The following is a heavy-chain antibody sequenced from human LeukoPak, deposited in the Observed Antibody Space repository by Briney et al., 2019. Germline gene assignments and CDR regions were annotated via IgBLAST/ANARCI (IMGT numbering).Heavy chain of an antibody. V-gene: IGHV4-4*07. CDR3: VYDFWSGYPPNI. CDR2: IYTSGST. Sequence: SETLSLTCTVSGGSISSYYWSWIRQPAGKGLEWIGRIYTSGSTNYNPSLKSRVTISVDTSKSQFSLKLSSVTAADTAVYYCVYDFWSGYPPNIWGQGTMVTVSS. D-gene: IGHD3-3*01. J-gene: IGHJ3*02. CDR1: GGSISSYY.